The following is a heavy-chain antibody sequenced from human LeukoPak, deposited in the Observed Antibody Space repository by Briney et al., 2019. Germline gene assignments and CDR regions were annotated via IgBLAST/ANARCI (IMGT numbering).Heavy chain of an antibody. CDR2: ISAYNGNT. CDR1: GYTFTTYG. CDR3: ARDLIAVRPGWFDP. D-gene: IGHD6-6*01. J-gene: IGHJ5*02. V-gene: IGHV1-18*01. Sequence: ASVKVSCKASGYTFTTYGICWVRQAPGQGLEWMGWISAYNGNTNYAQQFQGRVTMTTDTSMSTAYMELRSLRSDDTAVYYCARDLIAVRPGWFDPWGQGSLVTVSS.